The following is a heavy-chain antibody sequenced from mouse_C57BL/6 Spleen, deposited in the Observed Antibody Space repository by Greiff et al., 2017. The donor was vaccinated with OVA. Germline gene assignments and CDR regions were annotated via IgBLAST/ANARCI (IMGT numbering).Heavy chain of an antibody. CDR1: GYTFTSYW. Sequence: QVQLHQPGAELVKPGASVKLSCKASGYTFTSYWMHWVKQRPGRGLEWIGRIDPNSGGTKYNEKFKSKATLTVHTPSSTAYMHLSSLTSEDSAICYCARAGQGLYYFDYWGQGANLTVSS. V-gene: IGHV1-72*01. J-gene: IGHJ2*01. CDR3: ARAGQGLYYFDY. D-gene: IGHD3-3*01. CDR2: IDPNSGGT.